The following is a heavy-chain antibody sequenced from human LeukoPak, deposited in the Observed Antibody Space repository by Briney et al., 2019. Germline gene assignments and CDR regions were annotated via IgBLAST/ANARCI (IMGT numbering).Heavy chain of an antibody. J-gene: IGHJ6*03. Sequence: SETLSLTCTVSGGSIDTYYWRWIRQSPVKGLEGIWYIFPSGSAFYNPSLGSRVTISLDTSENQFSLKLSSVTAADTAVYYCARRNHYFFYMDVWGKGTTVTVSS. V-gene: IGHV4-4*09. CDR3: ARRNHYFFYMDV. CDR2: IFPSGSA. CDR1: GGSIDTYY.